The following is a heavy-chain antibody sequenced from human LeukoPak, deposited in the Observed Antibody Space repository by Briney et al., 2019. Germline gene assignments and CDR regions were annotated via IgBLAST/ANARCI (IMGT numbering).Heavy chain of an antibody. D-gene: IGHD4-17*01. CDR2: INSDGSST. CDR1: GFTFSSYW. Sequence: GGSLRLSCAASGFTFSSYWMHWVRQAPGKGLVWVSRINSDGSSTTYADSVKGRFTISRDNSKNTLYPQMNSLRAEDTAVYYCAKHRDYGDYVPAYWGQGTLVTVSS. CDR3: AKHRDYGDYVPAY. V-gene: IGHV3-74*01. J-gene: IGHJ4*02.